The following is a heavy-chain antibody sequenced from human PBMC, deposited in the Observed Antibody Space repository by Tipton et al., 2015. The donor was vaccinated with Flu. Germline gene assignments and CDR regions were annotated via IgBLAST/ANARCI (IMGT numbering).Heavy chain of an antibody. Sequence: TLSLTCTVSGDSISGSYYWGWIRQPPGKGLEWIGNIYHTGSTYHNPSLKSRVTISVDTSRNHLSPRLRSLTAADTAVYYCARERRGGWPFYDAFDFWGQGTTVTVSS. CDR3: ARERRGGWPFYDAFDF. CDR2: IYHTGST. CDR1: GDSISGSYY. V-gene: IGHV4-38-2*02. J-gene: IGHJ3*01. D-gene: IGHD6-19*01.